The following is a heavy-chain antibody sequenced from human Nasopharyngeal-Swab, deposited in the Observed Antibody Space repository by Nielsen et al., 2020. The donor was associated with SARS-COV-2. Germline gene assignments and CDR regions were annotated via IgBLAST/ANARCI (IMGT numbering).Heavy chain of an antibody. J-gene: IGHJ4*02. V-gene: IGHV3-74*01. CDR2: INADGSYT. CDR3: VTFGIDWSLAY. CDR1: GFTFSSYW. Sequence: GESLKISCAAPGFTFSSYWMHWVRQAPGQGLFWVSRINADGSYTSHADSVKGRFTISRDNAKNTLYLQMNSLRVEDTAVYYCVTFGIDWSLAYWGQGTLVTVSS. D-gene: IGHD2-21*01.